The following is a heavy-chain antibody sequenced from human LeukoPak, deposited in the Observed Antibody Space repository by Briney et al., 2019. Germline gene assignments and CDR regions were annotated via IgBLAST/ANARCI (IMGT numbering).Heavy chain of an antibody. CDR1: GYTFTGYY. V-gene: IGHV1-2*06. CDR2: INPNSGGT. J-gene: IGHJ6*02. D-gene: IGHD3-22*01. Sequence: ASVKVSCKASGYTFTGYYMHWVRQAPGQGLEWMGRINPNSGGTNYAQKFQGRVTMTRDTSISTAYMELSRLRSDDTAVYYCARGEVYDSSGYYPYYYYYGMDVWGQGTTVTVSS. CDR3: ARGEVYDSSGYYPYYYYYGMDV.